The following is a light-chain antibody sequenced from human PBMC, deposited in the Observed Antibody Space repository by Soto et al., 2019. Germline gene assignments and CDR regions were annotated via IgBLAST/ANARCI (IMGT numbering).Light chain of an antibody. V-gene: IGLV2-14*03. CDR2: DVS. CDR1: SSDVGGSNY. CDR3: GSYSSSSTLYV. Sequence: QSALTQPASVSGSPVQSITISCTGTSSDVGGSNYVSWYQQHPGKAPKLMIYDVSNRPSGVSNRFSGSKSGNTASLTISGLQAEDEADYYCGSYSSSSTLYVFGTGTKVTVL. J-gene: IGLJ1*01.